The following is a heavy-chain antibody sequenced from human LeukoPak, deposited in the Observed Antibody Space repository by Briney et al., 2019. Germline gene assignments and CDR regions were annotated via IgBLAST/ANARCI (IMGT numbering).Heavy chain of an antibody. CDR3: AGTYSSSSLYYYYGMDV. D-gene: IGHD6-6*01. CDR2: IYYSGST. Sequence: SETLSLTCTVSGVSISSYYWSWIRQHPGKGLEWLGYIYYSGSTNYDPSLKSRVTISVNTSKNQFSLRLSSVTAADTAMYYCAGTYSSSSLYYYYGMDVWGQGTTVTVSS. J-gene: IGHJ6*02. CDR1: GVSISSYY. V-gene: IGHV4-59*01.